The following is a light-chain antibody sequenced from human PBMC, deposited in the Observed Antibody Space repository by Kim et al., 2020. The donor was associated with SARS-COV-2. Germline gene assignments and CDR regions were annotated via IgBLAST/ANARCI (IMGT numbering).Light chain of an antibody. V-gene: IGLV10-54*01. CDR1: HNNIGTHE. Sequence: TLTGRGNHNNIGTHEASWLRQHPARPPTLLSYTADRRPSAISERFSASRSGNTATLTITGLQPEDEADYYCSAWDSSLNAWVFGGGTQLTVL. CDR2: TAD. CDR3: SAWDSSLNAWV. J-gene: IGLJ3*02.